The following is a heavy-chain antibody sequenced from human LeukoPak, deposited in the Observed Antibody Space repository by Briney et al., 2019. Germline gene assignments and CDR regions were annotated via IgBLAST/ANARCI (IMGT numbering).Heavy chain of an antibody. CDR2: INAGNGNT. Sequence: ASVKVSCKASGYIFTSYAMHWLRQAAGQKREGMGWINAGNGNTKYSQKFQGRVTITRDTSASTAYMELSRQRSEDPDVYYCASSMVRGVDFDYWGQGTLVTVSS. D-gene: IGHD3-10*01. J-gene: IGHJ4*02. V-gene: IGHV1-3*01. CDR3: ASSMVRGVDFDY. CDR1: GYIFTSYA.